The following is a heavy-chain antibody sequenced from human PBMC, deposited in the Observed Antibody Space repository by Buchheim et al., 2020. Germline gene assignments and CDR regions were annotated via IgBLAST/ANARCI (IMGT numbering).Heavy chain of an antibody. D-gene: IGHD3-10*01. Sequence: VQLQESGPGLVKPSETLSLTCTVSGGSINTNYWNWIRQSPGKGLEWIEYIHYSGSTNQNPSLKSRVTISVDTSKNQVSLKLSSVTAADTAVYYCARVRVLSGSYPFDYWGQGTL. V-gene: IGHV4-59*08. CDR1: GGSINTNY. CDR3: ARVRVLSGSYPFDY. CDR2: IHYSGST. J-gene: IGHJ4*02.